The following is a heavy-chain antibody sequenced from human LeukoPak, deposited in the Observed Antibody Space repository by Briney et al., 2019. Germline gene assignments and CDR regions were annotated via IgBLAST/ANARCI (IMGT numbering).Heavy chain of an antibody. Sequence: SETLSLTCNVSGGXISSYYCSWIRQPPGKGLEWVGYIYYSGSTNYNPSLKSRVTISVDTSKNQFSLKLSSVTAADTAVYYCARIYYYDSSGYSTIYWYFDLWGRGTLVTVSS. CDR1: GGXISSYY. D-gene: IGHD3-22*01. CDR2: IYYSGST. V-gene: IGHV4-59*08. CDR3: ARIYYYDSSGYSTIYWYFDL. J-gene: IGHJ2*01.